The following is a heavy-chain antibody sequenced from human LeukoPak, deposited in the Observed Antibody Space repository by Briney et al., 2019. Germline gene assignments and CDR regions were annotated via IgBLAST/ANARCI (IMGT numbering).Heavy chain of an antibody. Sequence: ASVKVSCKASGGTFSSYAISWVRQAPGQGLEWMGGIIPIFGTANYAQKFQGRVTITADESTSTAYMELSSLRSEDTAAYYCARSSRAAGTWGYYYYYYMDVWGKGTTVTVSS. D-gene: IGHD6-13*01. V-gene: IGHV1-69*13. CDR2: IIPIFGTA. CDR3: ARSSRAAGTWGYYYYYYMDV. CDR1: GGTFSSYA. J-gene: IGHJ6*03.